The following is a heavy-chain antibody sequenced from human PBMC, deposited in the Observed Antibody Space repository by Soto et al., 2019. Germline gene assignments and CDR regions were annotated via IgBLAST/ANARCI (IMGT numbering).Heavy chain of an antibody. V-gene: IGHV3-7*05. CDR3: ARDRPLRLGVPAAMNVADYYYYGMDV. J-gene: IGHJ6*02. D-gene: IGHD2-2*01. CDR1: GFTFSSSW. Sequence: GGSLRLSCVASGFTFSSSWMSWVRQAPGKGPEWVASIKPDGSERYYVDSVEGRFTISRDNAKNSLDLQMNSLRSEDTAVYYCARDRPLRLGVPAAMNVADYYYYGMDVWGQGTTVTVSS. CDR2: IKPDGSER.